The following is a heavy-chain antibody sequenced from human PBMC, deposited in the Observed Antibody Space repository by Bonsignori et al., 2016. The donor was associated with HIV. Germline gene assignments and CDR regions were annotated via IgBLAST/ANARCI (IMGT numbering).Heavy chain of an antibody. Sequence: GGSLRLSCAASGFTFSSYAMHWVRQAPGKGLEWVAVISYDGSNKYYADSVKGRFTISRDNSKNTLYLQMNSLRAEDTAVYYCARDVSSGWYGLDYWGQGTLVTVSS. J-gene: IGHJ4*02. V-gene: IGHV3-30-3*01. D-gene: IGHD6-19*01. CDR1: GFTFSSYA. CDR2: ISYDGSNK. CDR3: ARDVSSGWYGLDY.